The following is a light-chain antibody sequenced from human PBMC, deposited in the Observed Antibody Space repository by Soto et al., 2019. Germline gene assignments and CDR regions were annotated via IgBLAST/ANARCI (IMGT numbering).Light chain of an antibody. Sequence: EIVLTQSPGTLSVSPGERATLSCRASQSVSSKLVWYQQKPGQAPRLLFYGASTGATGIPARFSGSGSETEFTLSISSLQSEDFAVYYCQQYNNWLGTFGQGTKVEIK. CDR2: GAS. CDR3: QQYNNWLGT. CDR1: QSVSSK. J-gene: IGKJ1*01. V-gene: IGKV3-15*01.